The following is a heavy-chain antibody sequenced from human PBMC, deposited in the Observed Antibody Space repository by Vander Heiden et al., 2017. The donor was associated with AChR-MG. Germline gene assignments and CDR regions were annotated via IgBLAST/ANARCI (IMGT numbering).Heavy chain of an antibody. D-gene: IGHD3-22*01. CDR1: GFTFSSYA. Sequence: QVQLVESGGGVVQPGRSLRLSSAASGFTFSSYAMHWVRQAPGKGLEWVAVISYDGSNKYYADSVKGRFTISRDNSKNTLYLQMNSLRAEDTAVYYCARDIYYYDSSGYPKYYFDYWGQGTLVTVSS. CDR2: ISYDGSNK. CDR3: ARDIYYYDSSGYPKYYFDY. V-gene: IGHV3-30-3*01. J-gene: IGHJ4*02.